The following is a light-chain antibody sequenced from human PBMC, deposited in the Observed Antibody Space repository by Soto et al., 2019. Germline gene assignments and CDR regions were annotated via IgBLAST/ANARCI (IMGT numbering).Light chain of an antibody. CDR2: DVS. Sequence: QSVLTQPASVSGSPGQSITISCTGTSSDVGGYNYVSWYQHHPGKAPKLIIYDVSYRPSGISNRFSGSKSGNTASLTISGLHAEDEGDYYCSSYASSSTMLFGGRTKLTVL. J-gene: IGLJ2*01. V-gene: IGLV2-14*03. CDR1: SSDVGGYNY. CDR3: SSYASSSTML.